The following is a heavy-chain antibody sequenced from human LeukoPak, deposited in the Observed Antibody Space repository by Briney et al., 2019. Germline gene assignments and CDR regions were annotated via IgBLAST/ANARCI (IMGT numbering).Heavy chain of an antibody. CDR2: ISSSSSYI. CDR3: ARDGGYNYGMNV. V-gene: IGHV3-21*01. J-gene: IGHJ6*02. D-gene: IGHD2-2*02. CDR1: GFTFSSYS. Sequence: GGSLRLSCAASGFTFSSYSMNWVRQAPGKGLEWVSSISSSSSYIYYADSVKGRFTISRDNAKNSLYLQMNSLRAEDTAVYYCARDGGYNYGMNVWGQGTTVTVSS.